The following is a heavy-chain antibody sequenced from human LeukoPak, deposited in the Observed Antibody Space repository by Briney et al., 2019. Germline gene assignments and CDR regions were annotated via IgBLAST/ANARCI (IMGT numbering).Heavy chain of an antibody. D-gene: IGHD3-10*01. CDR1: GGTFSSYA. CDR3: ARRSSDGGPDDY. CDR2: IIPIFGTA. J-gene: IGHJ4*02. Sequence: GASVKVSCKASGGTFSSYAISWVRQAPGQGLEWMGGIIPIFGTANYAQKFQGRVTITADESTSTAYMELSSLRSEDTAVYYCARRSSDGGPDDYWGQGTLVTVSS. V-gene: IGHV1-69*01.